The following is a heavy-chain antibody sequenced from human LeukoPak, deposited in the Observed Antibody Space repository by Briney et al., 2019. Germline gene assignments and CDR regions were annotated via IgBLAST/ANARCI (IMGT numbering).Heavy chain of an antibody. J-gene: IGHJ6*03. CDR1: GFTFSSYS. CDR3: ARVLFGDTTINYYYYYMDV. Sequence: PGGSLRLSCAASGFTFSSYSITWVRQAPGKGLEWVSSITSTSSYINYADSAKGRFTISRDNAKNSVYLQMNSLRAEDTAVYYCARVLFGDTTINYYYYYMDVWGKGTTVTVSS. V-gene: IGHV3-21*01. CDR2: ITSTSSYI. D-gene: IGHD1-26*01.